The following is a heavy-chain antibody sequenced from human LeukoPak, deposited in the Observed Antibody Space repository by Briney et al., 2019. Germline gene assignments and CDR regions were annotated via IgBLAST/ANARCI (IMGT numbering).Heavy chain of an antibody. Sequence: GRSLRLSCTASGFSFGDYAMSWVRQAPGKGLEWVGFIRSKAYGGTTEYAASVKGRFTISRDDSKSIAYLQMNSLKTEDTAVYYCTRTGTANWNYDPFYWYFDLWGRGTLVTVSS. CDR1: GFSFGDYA. V-gene: IGHV3-49*04. CDR3: TRTGTANWNYDPFYWYFDL. D-gene: IGHD1-7*01. J-gene: IGHJ2*01. CDR2: IRSKAYGGTT.